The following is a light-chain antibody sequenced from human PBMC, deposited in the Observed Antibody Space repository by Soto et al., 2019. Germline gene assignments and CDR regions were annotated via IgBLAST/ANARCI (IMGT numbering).Light chain of an antibody. CDR2: AAS. J-gene: IGKJ2*01. V-gene: IGKV1-39*01. CDR3: QQSDSTLYT. Sequence: DIQMTQSPSSLSASVGDRVTITCRASQSISSYLNWYQQKPGKAPKLLMYAASSLQSGVPSRFSGSGSVTDFTRTISSLQCEDFASYYCQQSDSTLYTVGQGTKLEIK. CDR1: QSISSY.